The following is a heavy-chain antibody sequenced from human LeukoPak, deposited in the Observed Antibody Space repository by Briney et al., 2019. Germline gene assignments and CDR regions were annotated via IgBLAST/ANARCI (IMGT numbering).Heavy chain of an antibody. Sequence: SETLSLTCTVSGGSISSYYWSWLRQPPGKGLEWIGYIYYSGSTHYNPSLKSRVTISVDTSKNQFSLKLSSVTAADTAVYYCARVGATTDYYYYYMDVWGKGTTVTISS. CDR1: GGSISSYY. V-gene: IGHV4-59*01. D-gene: IGHD1-26*01. CDR2: IYYSGST. J-gene: IGHJ6*03. CDR3: ARVGATTDYYYYYMDV.